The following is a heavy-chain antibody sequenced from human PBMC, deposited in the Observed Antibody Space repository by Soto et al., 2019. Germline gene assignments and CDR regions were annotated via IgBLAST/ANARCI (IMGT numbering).Heavy chain of an antibody. J-gene: IGHJ4*02. CDR3: AKVTGYSYGYPYFDY. Sequence: QVQLVESGGGVVQPGRSLRLSCAASGFTFSSYGMHWVRQAPGKGLEGVAVISYDGSNKYYADSVKGRFTISRDNSKNTLYLQMNSLRAEDTAVYYCAKVTGYSYGYPYFDYWGQGTLVTVSS. V-gene: IGHV3-30*18. D-gene: IGHD5-18*01. CDR1: GFTFSSYG. CDR2: ISYDGSNK.